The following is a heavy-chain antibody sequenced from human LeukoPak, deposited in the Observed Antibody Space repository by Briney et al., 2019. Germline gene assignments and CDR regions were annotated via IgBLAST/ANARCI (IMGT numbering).Heavy chain of an antibody. CDR2: ISSISNYI. V-gene: IGHV3-21*01. J-gene: IGHJ4*02. CDR3: ARGGLQSQRLDLLDS. Sequence: GGSLRLSCAASGFTFTGYNMDWVRQAPGKGLEWLSSISSISNYIYYAESVKGRFTISRDNAKNLLYLQMDSLRAEDMAIYYCARGGLQSQRLDLLDSWGQGVLVTVSS. D-gene: IGHD6-25*01. CDR1: GFTFTGYN.